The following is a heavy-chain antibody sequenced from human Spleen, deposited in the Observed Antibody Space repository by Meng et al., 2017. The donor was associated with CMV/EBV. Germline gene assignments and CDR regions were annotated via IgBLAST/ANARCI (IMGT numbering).Heavy chain of an antibody. D-gene: IGHD6-6*01. V-gene: IGHV4-61*01. CDR2: IYYSGNT. Sequence: GSLRLSCTVSGDSVRSSSYYWTWIRQPPGKGLEWIGYIYYSGNTNYNPSLKSRVTISLDTSKNQFSLKLTSVTAADTAVYYCAREDYSSSSFDYWGQGTLVTVSS. CDR3: AREDYSSSSFDY. J-gene: IGHJ4*02. CDR1: GDSVRSSSYY.